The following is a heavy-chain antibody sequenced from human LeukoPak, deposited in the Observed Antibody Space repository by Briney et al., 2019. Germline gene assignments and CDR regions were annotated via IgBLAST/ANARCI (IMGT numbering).Heavy chain of an antibody. J-gene: IGHJ4*02. D-gene: IGHD5-18*01. V-gene: IGHV3-30*18. CDR2: ISYDGSNK. CDR1: GFTFSSYG. CDR3: AKSKWIQLWEDLYYFDY. Sequence: GGSLRLSCAASGFTFSSYGMHWVRQAPGKGLEWVAVISYDGSNKYYADSVKGRFTISRDNSKNTLYLQMNSLRAEDTAVYYCAKSKWIQLWEDLYYFDYWGQGTLVTVSS.